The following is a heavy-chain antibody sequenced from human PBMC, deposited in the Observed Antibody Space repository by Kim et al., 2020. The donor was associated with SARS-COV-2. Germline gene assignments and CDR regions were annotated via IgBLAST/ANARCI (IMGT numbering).Heavy chain of an antibody. V-gene: IGHV5-51*01. Sequence: GESLKISCKGSGYSFTSYWIGWVRQMPGKGLEWMGIIYPGDSDTRYSPSFQGQVTISADKSISTAYLQWSSLKASDTAMYYCAGSRYRGSYYANYYYGMDVCREGTTVTVSS. CDR3: AGSRYRGSYYANYYYGMDV. CDR1: GYSFTSYW. CDR2: IYPGDSDT. D-gene: IGHD1-26*01. J-gene: IGHJ6*04.